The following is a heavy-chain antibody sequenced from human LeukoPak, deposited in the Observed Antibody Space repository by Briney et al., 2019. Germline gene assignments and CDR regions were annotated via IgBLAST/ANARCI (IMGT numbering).Heavy chain of an antibody. D-gene: IGHD5-18*01. V-gene: IGHV1-2*02. Sequence: ASVTVSCKASGYTFTGYYMHWVRQAPGQGLEWMGWINPNSGGTNYAQKFQGRVTMTRDTSSSTAYMELSRLRSDDTAVYYCAKDLGNSYGYYWGQGTLVTVSS. CDR2: INPNSGGT. J-gene: IGHJ4*02. CDR3: AKDLGNSYGYY. CDR1: GYTFTGYY.